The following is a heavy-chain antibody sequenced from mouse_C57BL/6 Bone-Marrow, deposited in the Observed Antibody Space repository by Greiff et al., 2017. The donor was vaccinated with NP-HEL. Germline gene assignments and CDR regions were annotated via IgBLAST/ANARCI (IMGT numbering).Heavy chain of an antibody. J-gene: IGHJ4*01. CDR2: IYPGNSDT. Sequence: EVQLVESGTVLARPGASVKMSCKTSGYTFTSYWMHWVKQRPGQGLEWIGAIYPGNSDTSYNQKFKGKAKLTAVTSASTAYMELSSLTNEDSAVYYCTRYTHYYGSSRGVRYYAMDYWGQGTSVTVSS. CDR3: TRYTHYYGSSRGVRYYAMDY. D-gene: IGHD1-1*01. V-gene: IGHV1-5*01. CDR1: GYTFTSYW.